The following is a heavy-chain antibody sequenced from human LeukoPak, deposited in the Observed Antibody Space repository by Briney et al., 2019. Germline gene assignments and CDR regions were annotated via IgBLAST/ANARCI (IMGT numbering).Heavy chain of an antibody. CDR2: IYSGGST. Sequence: GGSLRLSCAASGFTVSSNYMSWVRQAPGKGLEWVSVIYSGGSTYYADSVKGRFTISRDNSKNTLYLQMNSLRAEDTAVYYCARFIPGYSGYDFDYGMDVWGQGTTVTVSS. V-gene: IGHV3-53*01. J-gene: IGHJ6*02. CDR3: ARFIPGYSGYDFDYGMDV. D-gene: IGHD5-12*01. CDR1: GFTVSSNY.